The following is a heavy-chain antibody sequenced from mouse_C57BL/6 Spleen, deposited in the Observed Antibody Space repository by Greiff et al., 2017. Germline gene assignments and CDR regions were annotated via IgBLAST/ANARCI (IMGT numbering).Heavy chain of an antibody. CDR3: AMDSAAMDY. J-gene: IGHJ4*01. Sequence: EVQLQQSGPELVKPGASVKISCKASGYTFTDYYMNWVKQSHGKSLEWIGDINPNNGGTSYNQKFKGKATLTVDKSSSTAYMELRSLTSEDSAVYYCAMDSAAMDYWGQGTSVTVSS. CDR2: INPNNGGT. V-gene: IGHV1-26*01. CDR1: GYTFTDYY.